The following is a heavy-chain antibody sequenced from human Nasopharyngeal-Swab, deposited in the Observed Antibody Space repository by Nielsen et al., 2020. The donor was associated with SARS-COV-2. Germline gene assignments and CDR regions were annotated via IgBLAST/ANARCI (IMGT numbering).Heavy chain of an antibody. D-gene: IGHD3-3*01. J-gene: IGHJ5*02. CDR2: IYYSGST. V-gene: IGHV4-59*13. CDR1: GGSFSGYY. CDR3: ARDATPYYDFWSGYPNWFDP. Sequence: GSLRLSCAVYGGSFSGYYWSWIRQPPGKGLEWIGYIYYSGSTNYNPSLKSRVTISVDTSKNQFSLKLSSVTAADTAVYYCARDATPYYDFWSGYPNWFDPWGQGTLVTVSS.